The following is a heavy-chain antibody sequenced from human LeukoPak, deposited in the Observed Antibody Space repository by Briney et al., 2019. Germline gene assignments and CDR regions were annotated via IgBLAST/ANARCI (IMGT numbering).Heavy chain of an antibody. D-gene: IGHD3-3*01. J-gene: IGHJ4*02. Sequence: GGSLRLSCAASGFTFSSYAMSWVRQAPGKGLEWVSAISGSGGSTYYADSVKGRFTISRDNAKNSLYLQMNSLRAEDTAVYYCVRVELRFLEWLFGSFDYWGQGTLVTVSS. V-gene: IGHV3-23*01. CDR3: VRVELRFLEWLFGSFDY. CDR2: ISGSGGST. CDR1: GFTFSSYA.